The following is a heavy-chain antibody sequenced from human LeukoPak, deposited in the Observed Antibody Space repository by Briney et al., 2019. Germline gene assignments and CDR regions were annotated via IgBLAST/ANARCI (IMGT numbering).Heavy chain of an antibody. Sequence: ASVKVSCKASGYTFTTYSLSWVRQAPGQGLEWMGWISAYNGNTNYAQKLQDRVTMTTDTSTSTAYMELRSLRAEDTAVYYCASIPSSSGWYRWYFDYWGQGTLVTVSS. CDR1: GYTFTTYS. J-gene: IGHJ4*02. CDR2: ISAYNGNT. D-gene: IGHD6-19*01. CDR3: ASIPSSSGWYRWYFDY. V-gene: IGHV1-18*01.